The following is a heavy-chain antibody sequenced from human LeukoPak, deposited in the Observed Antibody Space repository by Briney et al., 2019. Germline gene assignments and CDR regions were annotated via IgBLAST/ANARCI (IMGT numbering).Heavy chain of an antibody. CDR3: AKDVDGTTVY. CDR2: ISGSGGST. J-gene: IGHJ4*02. D-gene: IGHD1-1*01. V-gene: IGHV3-23*01. CDR1: GFTFSSYA. Sequence: GXXLRLSCVASGFTFSSYAMSWGGEAPGKGVEWGSAISGSGGSTYYADSVKGRFTISRDNSKNMVYMKMNRLRAEDTAVYYCAKDVDGTTVYWGQGTLVTVSS.